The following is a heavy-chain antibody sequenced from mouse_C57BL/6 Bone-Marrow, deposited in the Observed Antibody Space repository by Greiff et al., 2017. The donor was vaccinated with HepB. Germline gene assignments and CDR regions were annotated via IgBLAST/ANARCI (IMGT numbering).Heavy chain of an antibody. D-gene: IGHD2-5*01. CDR2: IDPENGDT. CDR1: GFNIKDDY. J-gene: IGHJ2*01. CDR3: TTRYSNYAPLGL. V-gene: IGHV14-4*01. Sequence: VQLQQSGAELVRPGASVKLSCTASGFNIKDDYMHWVKQRPEQGLEWIGWIDPENGDTEYASKFQGKATITADTSSNPAYLQLSSLTSEDTAVYYCTTRYSNYAPLGLWGQGTTLTVSS.